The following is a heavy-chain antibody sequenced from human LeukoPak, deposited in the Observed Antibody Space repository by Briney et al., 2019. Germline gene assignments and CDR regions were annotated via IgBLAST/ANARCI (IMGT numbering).Heavy chain of an antibody. CDR3: AKSAIAVPGTIDY. CDR2: IYYSGNT. CDR1: GGSISSYY. D-gene: IGHD6-19*01. V-gene: IGHV4-59*01. Sequence: PSETLSLTCTVSGGSISSYYWSWIRQPPGKGLEWIGYIYYSGNTNYNPSLKSRVTISVDTSKNQFSLKLSSVTAADTAVYYCAKSAIAVPGTIDYWGQGTLVTVSS. J-gene: IGHJ4*02.